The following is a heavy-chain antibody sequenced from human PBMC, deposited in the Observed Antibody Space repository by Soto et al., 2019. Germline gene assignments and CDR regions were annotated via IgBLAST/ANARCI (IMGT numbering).Heavy chain of an antibody. J-gene: IGHJ5*02. V-gene: IGHV4-30-4*01. CDR3: ARLEPRSAWFDP. Sequence: SETLSLTCTVSGGSISSGDYYWSWIRQPPGKGLEWIGYIYYSGSTYYNPSLKSRVTISVDTSKNQFSLKLSSVTAADTAVYYCARLEPRSAWFDPWGQGTLVTAPQ. CDR1: GGSISSGDYY. D-gene: IGHD1-1*01. CDR2: IYYSGST.